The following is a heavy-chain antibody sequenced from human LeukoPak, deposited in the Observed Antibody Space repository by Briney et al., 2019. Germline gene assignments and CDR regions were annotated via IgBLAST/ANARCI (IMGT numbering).Heavy chain of an antibody. CDR1: GGSISSYY. D-gene: IGHD5-18*01. V-gene: IGHV4-59*01. Sequence: PSETLSLTCTVSGGSISSYYWSWIRQPPGKGLEWIGYIYYSGSTNYNPSLKSRVTISVDTSKNQFPLKLSSVTAADTAVYYCARGGYSYGYGDYWGQGTLVTVSS. J-gene: IGHJ4*02. CDR3: ARGGYSYGYGDY. CDR2: IYYSGST.